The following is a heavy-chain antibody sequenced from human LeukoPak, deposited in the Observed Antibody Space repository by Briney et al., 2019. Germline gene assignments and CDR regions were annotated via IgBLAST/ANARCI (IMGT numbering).Heavy chain of an antibody. CDR2: IYYSGST. CDR3: ARINWNYDY. CDR1: GGSISSSIYY. Sequence: PSETLSLTCTVSGGSISSSIYYWGWIRQPPGKGLEWIGSIYYSGSTYYNPSLKSRVTISVDTSKNQFSLKLSSVTAADTAVYYCARINWNYDYWGQGTLVTVSS. V-gene: IGHV4-39*01. J-gene: IGHJ4*02. D-gene: IGHD1-7*01.